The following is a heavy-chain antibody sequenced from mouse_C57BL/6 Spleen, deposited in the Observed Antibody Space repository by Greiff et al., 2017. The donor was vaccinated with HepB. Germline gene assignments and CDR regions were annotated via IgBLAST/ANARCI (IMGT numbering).Heavy chain of an antibody. CDR3: ARWVTVVARGYFDV. J-gene: IGHJ1*03. D-gene: IGHD1-1*01. V-gene: IGHV1-52*01. CDR2: IDPSDSET. CDR1: GYTFTSYW. Sequence: QVQLKEPGAELVRPGSSVKLSCKASGYTFTSYWMHWVKQRPIQGLEWIGNIDPSDSETHYNQKFKDKATLTVDKSSSTAYMQLSSLTSEDSAVYYCARWVTVVARGYFDVWGTGTTVTVSS.